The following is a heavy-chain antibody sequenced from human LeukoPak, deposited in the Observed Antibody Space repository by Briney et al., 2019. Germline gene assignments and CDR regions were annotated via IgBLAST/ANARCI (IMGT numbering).Heavy chain of an antibody. J-gene: IGHJ5*02. CDR3: ARAPIVVVPAAGTGWFDP. Sequence: SETLSLTCAVYGGSFSGYYWSWIRQPPGKGLEWIGEINHSVSTNYNPSLKSRVTISVDTSKNQFSLKLSSVTAADTAVYYCARAPIVVVPAAGTGWFDPWGQGTLVTVSS. V-gene: IGHV4-34*01. CDR2: INHSVST. D-gene: IGHD2-2*01. CDR1: GGSFSGYY.